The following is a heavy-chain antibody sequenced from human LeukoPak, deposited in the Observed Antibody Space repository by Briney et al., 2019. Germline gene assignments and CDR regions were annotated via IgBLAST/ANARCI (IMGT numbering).Heavy chain of an antibody. CDR1: GGSVSSGSYY. J-gene: IGHJ5*02. Sequence: SETLSLTCTVSGGSVSSGSYYWSWIRQPPGRGLEWIGYIYYSGSTNYNPSLKSRVTISVDTSKDQLSLKLSSVTAADTAVYYCARGSMSGRPDNWFDPWGQGILVTVSS. V-gene: IGHV4-61*01. D-gene: IGHD6-6*01. CDR3: ARGSMSGRPDNWFDP. CDR2: IYYSGST.